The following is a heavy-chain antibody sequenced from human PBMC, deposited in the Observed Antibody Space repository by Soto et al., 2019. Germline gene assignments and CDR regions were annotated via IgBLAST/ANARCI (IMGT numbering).Heavy chain of an antibody. CDR1: GYSFTGYW. J-gene: IGHJ5*02. CDR2: IDPSDSYT. CDR3: ARQLTGSAFAFDP. D-gene: IGHD1-20*01. Sequence: GESLKISCKGSGYSFTGYWISWVRQMPGKGLEWMGRIDPSDSYTTYSPSFQGHVTISADKSISTAYLQWSGLKASDTAMYYCARQLTGSAFAFDPWGQGTLVTVSS. V-gene: IGHV5-10-1*01.